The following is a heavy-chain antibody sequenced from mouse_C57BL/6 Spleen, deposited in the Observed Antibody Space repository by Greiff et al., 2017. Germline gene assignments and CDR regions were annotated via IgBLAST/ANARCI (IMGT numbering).Heavy chain of an antibody. J-gene: IGHJ1*03. CDR1: GFTFNTYA. CDR3: VRDDGYGKAYWYFDV. D-gene: IGHD2-1*01. V-gene: IGHV10-3*01. CDR2: IRSKSSNYAT. Sequence: EVKLVESGGGLVQPKGSLKLSCAASGFTFNTYAMHWVRQAPGKGLEWVARIRSKSSNYATYYADSVKDRFTISRDDSQSMLYLQMNNLTTEDTAMYYCVRDDGYGKAYWYFDVWGTGTTVTVSS.